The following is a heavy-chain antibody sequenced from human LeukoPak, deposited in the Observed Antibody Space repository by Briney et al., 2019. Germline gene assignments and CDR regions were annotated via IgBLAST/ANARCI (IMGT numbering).Heavy chain of an antibody. D-gene: IGHD3-22*01. CDR1: GYTFTSYG. CDR3: ARDGDSSGYYYELDY. Sequence: GASVKVSCKASGYTFTSYGISWVRQAPGQGLEWMGWISAYNGNTNYAQKLQGRVTMTTDTSTSTAYMELRSLRSDDTAVYYCARDGDSSGYYYELDYWGQGTLVTVSS. J-gene: IGHJ4*02. V-gene: IGHV1-18*01. CDR2: ISAYNGNT.